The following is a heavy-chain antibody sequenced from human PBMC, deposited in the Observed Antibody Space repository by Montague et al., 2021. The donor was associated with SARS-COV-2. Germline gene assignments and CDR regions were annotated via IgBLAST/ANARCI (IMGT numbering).Heavy chain of an antibody. D-gene: IGHD1-14*01. CDR3: TQERGPGRTTWRYFDY. Sequence: CAISGDSVSSNIAAWNWIRQSPSRGLEWLGGTYYRSKWYNDYAVPVRSRITISPDTSKNQFSLQLNSVTPEDTAVYYCTQERGPGRTTWRYFDYWGQGTLVTVSS. CDR1: GDSVSSNIAA. V-gene: IGHV6-1*01. J-gene: IGHJ4*02. CDR2: TYYRSKWYN.